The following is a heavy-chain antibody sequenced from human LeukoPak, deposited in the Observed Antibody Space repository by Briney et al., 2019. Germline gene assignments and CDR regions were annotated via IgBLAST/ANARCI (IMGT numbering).Heavy chain of an antibody. CDR1: GGSISSGNYY. V-gene: IGHV4-61*02. CDR2: IYSSGST. Sequence: SQTLSLTCTVSGGSISSGNYYWSWIRQPAGKGLEWIGRIYSSGSTNYNPSLNSRVTISVDTSKTQFSLKLSSVTAADAAVYYCARHSFTMIVVVILRWIYYMDVWGKGTTVTVSS. D-gene: IGHD3-22*01. CDR3: ARHSFTMIVVVILRWIYYMDV. J-gene: IGHJ6*03.